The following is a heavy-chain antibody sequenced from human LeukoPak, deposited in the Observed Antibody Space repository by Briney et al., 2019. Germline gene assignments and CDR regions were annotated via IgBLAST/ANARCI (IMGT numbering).Heavy chain of an antibody. CDR3: TYSTVVTEFDY. V-gene: IGHV4-59*01. CDR1: GGLISSYY. J-gene: IGHJ4*02. CDR2: IYYSGST. Sequence: SETLSLTCTVSGGLISSYYWSWIRQPPGKGLEWIGYIYYSGSTNYNPSLKSRVTISVDTSKNQFSLKLSSVTAADTAVYYCTYSTVVTEFDYWGQGTLVTVSS. D-gene: IGHD4-23*01.